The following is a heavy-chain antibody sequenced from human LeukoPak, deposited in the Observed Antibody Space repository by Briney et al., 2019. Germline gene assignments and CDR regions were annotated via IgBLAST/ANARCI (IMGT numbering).Heavy chain of an antibody. V-gene: IGHV3-23*01. J-gene: IGHJ4*02. CDR1: GFTVTNYG. D-gene: IGHD6-19*01. CDR3: AQGYSSGWYPN. CDR2: IDVSGDTE. Sequence: GGSLRLSCAVSGFTVTNYGMSWVRQAPGKGLEWVSAIDVSGDTEYYADSVKGRFIISRDNSRNTLYLQINSLRGEDTALYSCAQGYSSGWYPNWGQGTLVTVSS.